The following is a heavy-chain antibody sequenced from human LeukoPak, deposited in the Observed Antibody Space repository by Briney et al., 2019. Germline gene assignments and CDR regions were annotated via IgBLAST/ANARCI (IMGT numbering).Heavy chain of an antibody. CDR3: ARDLAYSRLDY. CDR1: GLTFSSSW. Sequence: GGSLRLSCAVSGLTFSSSWMDWVRQAPGKGLKWVASINPDGNKKYSADSVKGRFTISRDNAENSLYLQMNSLRVEDTAFYYCARDLAYSRLDYWGQGMLVTVSS. V-gene: IGHV3-7*01. D-gene: IGHD5-18*01. CDR2: INPDGNKK. J-gene: IGHJ4*02.